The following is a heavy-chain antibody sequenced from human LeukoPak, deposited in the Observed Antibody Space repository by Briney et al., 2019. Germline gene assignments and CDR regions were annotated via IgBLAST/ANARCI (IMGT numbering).Heavy chain of an antibody. CDR1: GSTFSSYG. V-gene: IGHV3-30*18. J-gene: IGHJ6*02. CDR3: AKNLDCGGGSCYPSALGMDV. Sequence: PGGSLRLSCAASGSTFSSYGMNWVRQAPGKGLEWVAVISYDGSNKYYADSVKGRFTISRDNFKNTLYLQMNSLRAEDTAVYYCAKNLDCGGGSCYPSALGMDVWGQGTTVTVSS. D-gene: IGHD2-15*01. CDR2: ISYDGSNK.